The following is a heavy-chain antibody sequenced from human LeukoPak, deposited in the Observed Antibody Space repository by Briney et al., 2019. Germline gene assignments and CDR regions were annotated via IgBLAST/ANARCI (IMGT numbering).Heavy chain of an antibody. Sequence: GGSLRLSCAASRFTFSSYAMSWVRQAPGKGLEWVAVISYDGSNKYYADSVKGRFTISRDNSKNTLYLQMNSLRAEDTAVYYCAREVWARYYFDYWGQGTLVTVSS. V-gene: IGHV3-30-3*01. CDR1: RFTFSSYA. CDR3: AREVWARYYFDY. J-gene: IGHJ4*02. D-gene: IGHD2-8*01. CDR2: ISYDGSNK.